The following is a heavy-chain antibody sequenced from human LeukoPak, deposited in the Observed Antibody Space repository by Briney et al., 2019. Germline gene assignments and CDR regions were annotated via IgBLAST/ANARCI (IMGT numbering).Heavy chain of an antibody. V-gene: IGHV4-34*01. J-gene: IGHJ5*02. D-gene: IGHD3-3*01. CDR2: INHSGST. CDR3: ARIWSGYPTKFDP. Sequence: PSETLSLTCAVYGGSFSGYYWSWIRQPPGKGLEWIGEINHSGSTNYNPSLKSRVTISVDTSKNQFSLKLSSVTAADTAVYYCARIWSGYPTKFDPWGQGTLVTVSS. CDR1: GGSFSGYY.